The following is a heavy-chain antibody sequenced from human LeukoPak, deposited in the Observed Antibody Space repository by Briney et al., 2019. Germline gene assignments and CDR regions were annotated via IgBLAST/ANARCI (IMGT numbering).Heavy chain of an antibody. CDR2: IKQDGSEK. V-gene: IGHV3-7*03. CDR1: TFTFSSYA. CDR3: AKPRTSPDYYMDV. J-gene: IGHJ6*03. D-gene: IGHD2-2*01. Sequence: GGSLRLSCATSTFTFSSYAMHWVRQAPGKGLEWVANIKQDGSEKYYVDSVKGRFTISRDNAKNSLYLQMNSLRAEDTAVYYCAKPRTSPDYYMDVWGKGTTVTVSS.